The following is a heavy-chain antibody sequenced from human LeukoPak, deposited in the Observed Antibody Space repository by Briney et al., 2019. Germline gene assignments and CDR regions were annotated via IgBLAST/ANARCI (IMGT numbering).Heavy chain of an antibody. V-gene: IGHV3-53*01. Sequence: PGGSLRLSCAASGLTVSSNYMSWVRQAPGKGLEWVSVIYSGGDIYYAYSVKGRFTISRDSSKNTLYLQMNSLRVEDTAVYYCATSRFYLESWGQGTLVTVSS. CDR2: IYSGGDI. CDR3: ATSRFYLES. J-gene: IGHJ4*02. CDR1: GLTVSSNY.